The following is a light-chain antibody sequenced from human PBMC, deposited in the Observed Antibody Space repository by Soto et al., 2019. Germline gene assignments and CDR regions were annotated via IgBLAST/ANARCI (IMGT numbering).Light chain of an antibody. Sequence: DVVMTQSPLSLPVTLGQPASISCRSSQSLVYSDGNAYLNWCQQRPGQSPRRLIYKASNRDSGVPDRFSGSGSGTDFTLQINRVEAEDVGIYYCMQGTHWPPTFGRGTRVEIK. J-gene: IGKJ1*01. CDR1: QSLVYSDGNAY. CDR3: MQGTHWPPT. CDR2: KAS. V-gene: IGKV2-30*01.